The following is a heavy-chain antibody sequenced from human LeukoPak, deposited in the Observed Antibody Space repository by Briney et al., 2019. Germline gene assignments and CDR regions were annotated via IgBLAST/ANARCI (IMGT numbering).Heavy chain of an antibody. Sequence: PGGSLRLSCEASGFTFSTYAMTWVRQAPGKGLEWVSAISGSGGSTYYADSVKGRFTISRDNSQNTLYLQMNSLRAEDTAVYYCAKSIWYSSSWYFGYWGQGTLVTVSS. CDR1: GFTFSTYA. D-gene: IGHD6-13*01. J-gene: IGHJ4*02. V-gene: IGHV3-23*01. CDR3: AKSIWYSSSWYFGY. CDR2: ISGSGGST.